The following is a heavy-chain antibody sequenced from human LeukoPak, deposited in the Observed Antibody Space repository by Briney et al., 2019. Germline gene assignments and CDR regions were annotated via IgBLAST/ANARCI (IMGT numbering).Heavy chain of an antibody. CDR2: ISGYNGNT. V-gene: IGHV1-18*01. CDR1: GGTFSSYA. D-gene: IGHD2-15*01. CDR3: ARDAGHIVARGFDP. J-gene: IGHJ5*02. Sequence: ASVKVSCKASGGTFSSYAISWVRQAPGQGLEWMGWISGYNGNTNYAQKFQGRVTMTTDTSTNIAYMELRSLRSDDTAVYYCARDAGHIVARGFDPWGQGTLVTVSS.